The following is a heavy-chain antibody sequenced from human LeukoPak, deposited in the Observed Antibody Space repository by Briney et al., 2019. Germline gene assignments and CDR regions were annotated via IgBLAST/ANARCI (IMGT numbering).Heavy chain of an antibody. V-gene: IGHV4-39*01. D-gene: IGHD3/OR15-3a*01. CDR2: IYYSGST. J-gene: IGHJ3*02. Sequence: SETLSLTCTVCGGSLSSSSYYWGWTRQPPGKGLEWIGSIYYSGSTYYNPSLKSRVSISVDTTKNQFSLKLSSVTAADTAVYYCARMDRDDAFDIWGQGTMVTVSS. CDR3: ARMDRDDAFDI. CDR1: GGSLSSSSYY.